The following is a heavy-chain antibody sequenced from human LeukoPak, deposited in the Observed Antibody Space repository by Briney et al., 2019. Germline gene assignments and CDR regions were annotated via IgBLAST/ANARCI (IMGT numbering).Heavy chain of an antibody. D-gene: IGHD4-23*01. Sequence: PSETLSLTCSVSGGSISSDYWSWIRQPPGKALEWIGYIYYSGSSGTTNYNPSLKSRVTISVDTSKNQFSLKLSSVTAADTAVYYCARWRWVALNGAFDIWGQGTMVTVSS. V-gene: IGHV4-59*01. CDR3: ARWRWVALNGAFDI. CDR1: GGSISSDY. CDR2: IYYSGSSGTT. J-gene: IGHJ3*02.